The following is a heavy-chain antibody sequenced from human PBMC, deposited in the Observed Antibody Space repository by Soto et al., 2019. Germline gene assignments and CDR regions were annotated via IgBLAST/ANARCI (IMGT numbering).Heavy chain of an antibody. CDR1: GGSINSGGYY. CDR2: IYYSGST. CDR3: AREESGSYLPGDV. Sequence: QVQLQESSPGLVKPSQTLSLTCTVSGGSINSGGYYWSCLRQHPGKGLEWIGYIYYSGSTYYNPSLKSRVTISVDTSKNQFSLKLSSVTAADTAVYYCAREESGSYLPGDVWGQGTTVTVSS. D-gene: IGHD1-26*01. V-gene: IGHV4-31*03. J-gene: IGHJ6*02.